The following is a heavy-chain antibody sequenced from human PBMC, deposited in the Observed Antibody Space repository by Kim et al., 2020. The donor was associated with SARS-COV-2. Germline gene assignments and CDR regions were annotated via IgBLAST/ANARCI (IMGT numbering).Heavy chain of an antibody. V-gene: IGHV1-3*01. CDR3: ARVPVGATTLNAFDI. D-gene: IGHD1-26*01. J-gene: IGHJ3*02. Sequence: QKFQGRVTITRDTSASTAYMELSSLRSEDTAVYYCARVPVGATTLNAFDIWGQGTMVTVSS.